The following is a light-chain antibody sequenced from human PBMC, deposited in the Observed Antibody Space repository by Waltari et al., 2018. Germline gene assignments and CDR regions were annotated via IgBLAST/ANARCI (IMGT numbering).Light chain of an antibody. CDR3: MKGTHWPRT. Sequence: DVVMTQSPLSLPVTLGQPASISCRSSQSLVHSDGNTYLNWFQQRPSQSPRRLIYKVSNRDSGVPDRFSGSGSGTDVTLKISRVEAEDVGVYYCMKGTHWPRTFGQGTKVEIK. V-gene: IGKV2-30*02. CDR2: KVS. J-gene: IGKJ1*01. CDR1: QSLVHSDGNTY.